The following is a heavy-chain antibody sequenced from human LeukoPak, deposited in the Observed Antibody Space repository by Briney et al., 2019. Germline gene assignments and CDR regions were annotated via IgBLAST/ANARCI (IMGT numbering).Heavy chain of an antibody. J-gene: IGHJ5*02. Sequence: PGGSLRLSCAASGFTFSDYYMSWIRQAPGKGLEWVSYIISSSSYTNYADSVKGRFTISRDNAKNSLYLQMNSLRAEDTAVYYCARGTGGAAAADFDPWGQGTLVTVSS. V-gene: IGHV3-11*06. CDR3: ARGTGGAAAADFDP. CDR2: IISSSSYT. D-gene: IGHD6-13*01. CDR1: GFTFSDYY.